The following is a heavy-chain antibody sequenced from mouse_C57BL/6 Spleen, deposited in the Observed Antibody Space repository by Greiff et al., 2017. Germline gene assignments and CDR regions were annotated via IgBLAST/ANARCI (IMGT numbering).Heavy chain of an antibody. V-gene: IGHV1-69*01. Sequence: QVQLKQPGAELVMPGASVKLSCKASGYTFTSYWMHWVKQRPGQGLEWIGEIDPSDSYTNYNQKFKGKSTLTVDKSSSTAYMQLSSLTSEDSAVYYCARRRNYYGSSWYFDVWGTGTTVTVSS. D-gene: IGHD1-1*01. CDR1: GYTFTSYW. CDR3: ARRRNYYGSSWYFDV. CDR2: IDPSDSYT. J-gene: IGHJ1*03.